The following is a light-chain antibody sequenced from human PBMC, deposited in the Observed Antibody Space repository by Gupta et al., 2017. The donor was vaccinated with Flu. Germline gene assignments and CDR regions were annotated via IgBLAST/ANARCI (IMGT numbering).Light chain of an antibody. V-gene: IGKV3-15*01. CDR1: QNIRTK. Sequence: GERATLSCRASQNIRTKLVWYQQKPGQPIRLLIYDVSTRASGISARFSGSGYGTDFSHTINSLQPEDFAVYYCQQYDQWPATFGQGTKVDVK. CDR2: DVS. CDR3: QQYDQWPAT. J-gene: IGKJ1*01.